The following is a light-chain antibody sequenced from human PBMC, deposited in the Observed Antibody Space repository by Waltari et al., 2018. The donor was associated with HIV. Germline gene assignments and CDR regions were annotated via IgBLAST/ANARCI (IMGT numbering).Light chain of an antibody. V-gene: IGLV1-51*01. CDR1: SSNIGNNY. CDR3: GTWDSGLSVVV. Sequence: QSVLTQPPSVSAAPGQTVTITCPGTSSNIGNNYVSWYQHRPGTAPQLLIYDNKKLPSGIPDRFSSSKSGTSATLDITGLQTGDEADYYCGTWDSGLSVVVFGEGTKLTVL. J-gene: IGLJ2*01. CDR2: DNK.